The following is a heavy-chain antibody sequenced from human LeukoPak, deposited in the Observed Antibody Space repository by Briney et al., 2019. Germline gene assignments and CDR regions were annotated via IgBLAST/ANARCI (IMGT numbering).Heavy chain of an antibody. J-gene: IGHJ3*02. CDR2: INPGSGAT. CDR1: GYTFTGYY. Sequence: ASVTVSCKASGYTFTGYYMHWVRQAPGQGLEWMGWINPGSGATNCAQRFHGRVTMTRDRSISTAYLQWSSLKASDTAMYYCAASIAAAGLDAFDIWGQGTMVTVSS. V-gene: IGHV1-2*02. CDR3: AASIAAAGLDAFDI. D-gene: IGHD6-13*01.